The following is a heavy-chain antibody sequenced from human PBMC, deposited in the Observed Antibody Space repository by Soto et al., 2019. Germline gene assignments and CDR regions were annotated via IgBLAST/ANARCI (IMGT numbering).Heavy chain of an antibody. J-gene: IGHJ6*02. CDR2: ISGSGGST. CDR3: AKDSAPIFGVVIHQSFYGMDV. Sequence: EVQLLESGGGLVQPGGSLRLSCAASGFTFSSYAMSWVRQAPGKGLEWVSAISGSGGSTYYADSVKGRFTISRDNSKNXLXLXXNSLRAEDTAVYYCAKDSAPIFGVVIHQSFYGMDVWGQGTTVTVSS. CDR1: GFTFSSYA. D-gene: IGHD3-3*01. V-gene: IGHV3-23*01.